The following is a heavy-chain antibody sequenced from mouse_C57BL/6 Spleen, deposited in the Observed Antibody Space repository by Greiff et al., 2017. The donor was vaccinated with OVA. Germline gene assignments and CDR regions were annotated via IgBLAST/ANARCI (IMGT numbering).Heavy chain of an antibody. J-gene: IGHJ3*01. CDR1: GFTFSSYG. Sequence: EVKLQESGGDLVKPGGSLKLSCAASGFTFSSYGMSWVRQTPDKRLEWVATISSGGSYPYYPDSVKGRFTISRDNAKNTLYLQMSSLKSEDTAMYYCARHGTAWFAYWGQGTLVTVSA. D-gene: IGHD4-1*01. CDR3: ARHGTAWFAY. V-gene: IGHV5-6*01. CDR2: ISSGGSYP.